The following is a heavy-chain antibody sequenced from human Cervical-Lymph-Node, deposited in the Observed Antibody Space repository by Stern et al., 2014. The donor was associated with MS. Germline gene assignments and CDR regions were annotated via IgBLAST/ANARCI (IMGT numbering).Heavy chain of an antibody. CDR2: VNPNNGDT. Sequence: QVQLVESGAEVKKPGASVKVSCTASGYTFTGYYIHWVRQAPGQGLEWMGRVNPNNGDTIYAQKVQDRVTMTRDTSISTAYMELSRLKSDDPAVYYCARDYAGAPYAPRDWGQGTLVTVSS. CDR3: ARDYAGAPYAPRD. J-gene: IGHJ4*02. V-gene: IGHV1-2*06. CDR1: GYTFTGYY. D-gene: IGHD3-16*01.